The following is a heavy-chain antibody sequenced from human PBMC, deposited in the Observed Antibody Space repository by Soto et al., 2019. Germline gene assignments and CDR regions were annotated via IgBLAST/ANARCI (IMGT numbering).Heavy chain of an antibody. CDR3: ARELDCSSTSCPRGNWFDP. D-gene: IGHD2-2*01. CDR2: INPNSGGT. J-gene: IGHJ5*02. CDR1: GYTFTGYY. V-gene: IGHV1-2*02. Sequence: ASVKVSCKASGYTFTGYYMHWVRQAPGQGLEWMGWINPNSGGTNYAQKFQGRVTMTRDTSISTAYMELSRLRSDDTAVYYCARELDCSSTSCPRGNWFDPWGQGTLVTVSS.